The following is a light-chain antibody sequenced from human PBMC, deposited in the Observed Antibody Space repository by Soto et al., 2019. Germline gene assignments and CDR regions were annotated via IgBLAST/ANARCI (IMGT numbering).Light chain of an antibody. CDR3: QSWRV. Sequence: QLVLTQPPSVSGAPGQRVTISCTGSSSNIGAGYDVHWYQQLPGTAPKLLIYGNSNRPSGVPDRFSGSKSGTSASLAITGLQAEDEADYYCQSWRVFGTGTKLTVL. J-gene: IGLJ1*01. CDR2: GNS. V-gene: IGLV1-40*01. CDR1: SSNIGAGYD.